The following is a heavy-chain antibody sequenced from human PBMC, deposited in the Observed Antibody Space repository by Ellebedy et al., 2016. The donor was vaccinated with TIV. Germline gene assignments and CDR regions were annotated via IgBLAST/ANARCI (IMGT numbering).Heavy chain of an antibody. V-gene: IGHV3-33*01. CDR2: TWYDGNNK. Sequence: GESLKISCAASGFTFSTFGMHWVRQAPGKGLEWVAVTWYDGNNKYYVDSVKGRFSISRDNSKNTLYLQMNSLRAEDTAVYYCRIVASDFDYWGQGALVTVSS. D-gene: IGHD5-12*01. J-gene: IGHJ4*02. CDR3: RIVASDFDY. CDR1: GFTFSTFG.